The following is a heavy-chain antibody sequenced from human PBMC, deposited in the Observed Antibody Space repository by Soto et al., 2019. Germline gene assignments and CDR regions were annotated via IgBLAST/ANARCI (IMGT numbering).Heavy chain of an antibody. Sequence: QVQLQESGPGLVKPSQTLSLTCTVSGGSISSGGYYWSWIRQHPGKGLEWIGYIYYSGSTYYNPSLKSRXXIXVXXSKNQFPLKLSSVTAADTAVYYCARWDGGKSLRNYWGQGTLVTVSS. CDR2: IYYSGST. J-gene: IGHJ4*02. D-gene: IGHD2-15*01. V-gene: IGHV4-31*03. CDR3: ARWDGGKSLRNY. CDR1: GGSISSGGYY.